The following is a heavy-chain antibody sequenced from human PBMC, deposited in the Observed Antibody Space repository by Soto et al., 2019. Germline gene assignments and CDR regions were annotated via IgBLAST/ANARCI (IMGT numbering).Heavy chain of an antibody. D-gene: IGHD2-15*01. CDR3: ARDPGYCSGGSCYNWFDP. CDR2: ISSSSSTI. Sequence: GRSLRLSCAASGFTFSSYSMNWVRQAPGKGLEWVSYISSSSSTIYYADSVKGRFTISRDNAKNSLYLQMNSLRDEDTAVYYCARDPGYCSGGSCYNWFDPWGQGTLVTVSS. CDR1: GFTFSSYS. J-gene: IGHJ5*02. V-gene: IGHV3-48*02.